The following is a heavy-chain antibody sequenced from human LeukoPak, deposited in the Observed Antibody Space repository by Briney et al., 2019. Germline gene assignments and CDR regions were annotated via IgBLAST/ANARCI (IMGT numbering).Heavy chain of an antibody. Sequence: GGSLRLSCAASGFTFTTYWMHWVRQAPGKGLVWVSHINSDGSITSYADSVKGRFTISRDNAKNTLYLQMNGLRAEDTAVYYCARDAVDTANAVWGQGTTVTVSS. J-gene: IGHJ6*02. CDR1: GFTFTTYW. D-gene: IGHD5-18*01. CDR3: ARDAVDTANAV. V-gene: IGHV3-74*01. CDR2: INSDGSIT.